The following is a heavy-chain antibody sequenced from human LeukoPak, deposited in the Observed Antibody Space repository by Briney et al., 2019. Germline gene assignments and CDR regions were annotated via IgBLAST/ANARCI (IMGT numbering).Heavy chain of an antibody. J-gene: IGHJ4*02. V-gene: IGHV4-39*07. Sequence: PSETLSLTCTVSGGSIHSSNYYWGWIRQPPGKGLECIGSVYYNGRTYYNPSLKSRVTISIDTSKNQFSLNLSSVTAADTAVYYCARDYGGSYPPSLDYWGQGTLVTVSS. CDR2: VYYNGRT. CDR1: GGSIHSSNYY. CDR3: ARDYGGSYPPSLDY. D-gene: IGHD1-26*01.